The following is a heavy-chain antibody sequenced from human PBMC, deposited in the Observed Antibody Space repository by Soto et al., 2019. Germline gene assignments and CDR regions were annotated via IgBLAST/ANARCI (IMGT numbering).Heavy chain of an antibody. CDR1: GFTFSGSA. V-gene: IGHV3-73*01. Sequence: GGSLRLSCAASGFTFSGSAMHWVRQASGKGLEWVGRIRSKANSYATAYAASVKGRFTISRDDSKNTAYLQMNSLKTEDTAVYYCTRLGPGYCSGGSCYNYWGQGTLVTVSS. CDR3: TRLGPGYCSGGSCYNY. CDR2: IRSKANSYAT. J-gene: IGHJ4*02. D-gene: IGHD2-15*01.